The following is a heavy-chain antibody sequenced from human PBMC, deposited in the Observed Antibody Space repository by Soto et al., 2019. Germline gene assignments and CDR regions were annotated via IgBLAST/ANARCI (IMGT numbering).Heavy chain of an antibody. V-gene: IGHV1-18*01. CDR3: VRESPHYDFWSRYPYGMDV. Sequence: QVQLVQSGAEVKKPGASVKVSCKASGYTFTSYGISWVRQAPGQGLEWMGWISAYNGNTNYAQKLQGRVTMTTDTSTSTAYMELRSLRSDDKAVYYCVRESPHYDFWSRYPYGMDVWGQGTTVTVSS. J-gene: IGHJ6*02. D-gene: IGHD3-3*01. CDR2: ISAYNGNT. CDR1: GYTFTSYG.